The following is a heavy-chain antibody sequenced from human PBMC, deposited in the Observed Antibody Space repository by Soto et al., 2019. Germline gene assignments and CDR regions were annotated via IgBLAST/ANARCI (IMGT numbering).Heavy chain of an antibody. CDR3: ARDPNIVATMGSIYYYYGMDV. D-gene: IGHD5-12*01. CDR1: GFTFSSYW. V-gene: IGHV3-7*01. Sequence: GGSLRLSCAASGFTFSSYWMSWVRQAPGKGLEWVANIKQDGSEKYYVDSVKGRFTISRDNAKNSLYLQMNSLRAEDTAVYCCARDPNIVATMGSIYYYYGMDVWGQGTTVTVSS. J-gene: IGHJ6*02. CDR2: IKQDGSEK.